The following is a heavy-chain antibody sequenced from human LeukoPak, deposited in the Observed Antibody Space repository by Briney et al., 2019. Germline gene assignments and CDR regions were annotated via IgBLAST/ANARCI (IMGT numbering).Heavy chain of an antibody. J-gene: IGHJ4*02. D-gene: IGHD3-3*01. V-gene: IGHV4-30-2*01. CDR3: ASLDVWSDHDY. CDR1: GGSISSGGYS. Sequence: PSETLSLTCAVSGGSISSGGYSWSWIRQPPGKGLEWIGYIYHSGSTYYNPSLKSRVTISVDRSKNQFSLKLSSVTAADTAVYYCASLDVWSDHDYWGQGTLVTVSS. CDR2: IYHSGST.